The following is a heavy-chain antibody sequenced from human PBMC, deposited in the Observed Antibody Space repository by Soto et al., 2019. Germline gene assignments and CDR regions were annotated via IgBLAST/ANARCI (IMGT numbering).Heavy chain of an antibody. CDR3: ASAWGPSYYYGMDV. Sequence: QVQLVQSGAEVKKPGSSVKVSCKASGGTFSSYAISWVRQAPGQGLEWMGGTIPIFGTADYAQKFQGRVAMTADASTGPGFTALRSLRSEDTGVYSCASAWGPSYYYGMDVWGQGARVTVSS. J-gene: IGHJ6*02. D-gene: IGHD3-16*01. V-gene: IGHV1-69*12. CDR2: TIPIFGTA. CDR1: GGTFSSYA.